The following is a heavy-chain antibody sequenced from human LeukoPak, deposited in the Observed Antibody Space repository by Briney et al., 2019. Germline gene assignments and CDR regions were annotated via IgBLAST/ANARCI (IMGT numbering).Heavy chain of an antibody. J-gene: IGHJ4*02. CDR3: ARDLSTESYYYDSSGTVDY. V-gene: IGHV3-11*01. CDR2: ISSSGSTI. CDR1: GFTFSDYH. Sequence: GGSLRLSCAASGFTFSDYHMSWIRQAPGKGLEWVSYISSSGSTIYYADSVKGRFTISRDNAKNSLYLQMNSLRAEDTAVYYCARDLSTESYYYDSSGTVDYWGQGTLVTVSS. D-gene: IGHD3-22*01.